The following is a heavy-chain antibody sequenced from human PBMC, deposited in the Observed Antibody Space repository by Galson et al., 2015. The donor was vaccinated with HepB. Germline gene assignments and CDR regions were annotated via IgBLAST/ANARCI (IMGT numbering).Heavy chain of an antibody. CDR1: GGTFSSYA. CDR2: IIPIFGTA. Sequence: SVKVSCKASGGTFSSYAISWVRQALGQGLEWMGGIIPIFGTANYAQKFQGRVTITADKSTSTAYMELSSLRSEDTAVYYCASRWGIAATEYYYYYGMDVWGQGTTVTVSS. J-gene: IGHJ6*02. V-gene: IGHV1-69*06. CDR3: ASRWGIAATEYYYYYGMDV. D-gene: IGHD6-13*01.